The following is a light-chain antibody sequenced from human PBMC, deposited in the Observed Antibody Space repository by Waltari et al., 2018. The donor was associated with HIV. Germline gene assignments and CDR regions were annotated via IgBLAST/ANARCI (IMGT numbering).Light chain of an antibody. V-gene: IGKV1-39*01. J-gene: IGKJ5*01. CDR2: TAS. Sequence: DIRLTQSPSSLSTSIGDRVTITCRTSQNIDKYLSWFQQKPGQAPKLLIYTASSLQSGVPSRFSGSGSGTDFTLTISSLQSEDFATYFCQQSFSLPVTFGQGTRLEIK. CDR3: QQSFSLPVT. CDR1: QNIDKY.